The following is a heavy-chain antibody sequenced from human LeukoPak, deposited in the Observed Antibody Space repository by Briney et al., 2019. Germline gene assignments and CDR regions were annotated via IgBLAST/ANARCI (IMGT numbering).Heavy chain of an antibody. CDR3: AREDYYGSGRGYFDY. J-gene: IGHJ4*02. CDR1: GYSISSGYY. V-gene: IGHV4-38-2*02. CDR2: IYHSGST. Sequence: PSETLSLTCAVSGYSISSGYYWGWIRPPPGKGLEWIGSIYHSGSTYYNPSLKSRVTISVDTSKNQFSLKLSSVTAADTAVYYCAREDYYGSGRGYFDYWGQGTLVTASS. D-gene: IGHD3-10*01.